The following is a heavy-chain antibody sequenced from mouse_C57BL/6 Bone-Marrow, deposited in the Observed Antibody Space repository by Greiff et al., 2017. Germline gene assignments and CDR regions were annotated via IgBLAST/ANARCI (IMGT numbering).Heavy chain of an antibody. J-gene: IGHJ2*01. V-gene: IGHV12-3*01. D-gene: IGHD3-3*01. CDR1: GFPITSGYS. CDR3: AGDGGTGY. Sequence: VKLQESGPGLVKPSQSLFLTCSITGFPITSGYSWIWIRQSPGKPLEWMGYITHSGETFYNPSLQSPISITRETSKNQFFLQLNSVTTEDTAMYYCAGDGGTGYWGQGTTLTVSS. CDR2: ITHSGET.